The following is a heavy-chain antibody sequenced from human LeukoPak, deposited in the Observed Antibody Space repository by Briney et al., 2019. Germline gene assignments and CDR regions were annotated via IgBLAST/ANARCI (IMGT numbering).Heavy chain of an antibody. CDR3: ARGPIVERGRPSRNWFDP. Sequence: KPSETLSLTCAVYGGSFSGYYWSWIRKPPGKGLEWIGEINHSGSTNYNPSLKSRVTISVDTSKNQFSLKLSSVTAADTAVYYCARGPIVERGRPSRNWFDPWGQGTLVTVSS. D-gene: IGHD5-24*01. J-gene: IGHJ5*02. CDR2: INHSGST. V-gene: IGHV4-34*01. CDR1: GGSFSGYY.